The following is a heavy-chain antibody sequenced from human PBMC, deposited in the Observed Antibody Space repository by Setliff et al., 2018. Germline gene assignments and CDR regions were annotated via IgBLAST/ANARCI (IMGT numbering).Heavy chain of an antibody. J-gene: IGHJ4*02. CDR3: ARVGTAGGYYFDY. CDR2: IFPGDSDT. V-gene: IGHV5-51*01. Sequence: PGESLKISCKGSGYRFSSYWIGWVRQMPRKGLEWIGIIFPGDSDTRYSPSFQGQVTISADKSITTAYLQWRSPKASDTAMYYCARVGTAGGYYFDYWGQGALVTVSS. CDR1: GYRFSSYW. D-gene: IGHD5-18*01.